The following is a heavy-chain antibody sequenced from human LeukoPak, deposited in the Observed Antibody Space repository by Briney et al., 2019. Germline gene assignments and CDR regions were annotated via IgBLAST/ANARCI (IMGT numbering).Heavy chain of an antibody. D-gene: IGHD5-18*01. Sequence: SETLSLTCAVYGGSFSXYYWSWIRQPPGKGXEWXGXIXHSGXXXXXXXXXXXVXXXXDXSKNQFSLKLSSVTAADTAVYYCARGQGYSYGEDLWGQGTLVTVSS. J-gene: IGHJ5*02. CDR2: IXHSGXX. CDR3: ARGQGYSYGEDL. CDR1: GGSFSXYY. V-gene: IGHV4-34*01.